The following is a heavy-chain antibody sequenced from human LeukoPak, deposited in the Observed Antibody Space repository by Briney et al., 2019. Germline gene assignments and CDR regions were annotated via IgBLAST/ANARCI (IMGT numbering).Heavy chain of an antibody. CDR3: ASGDYYGSGSLYYFDY. J-gene: IGHJ4*02. V-gene: IGHV1-69*13. Sequence: SVKVSCKASGGTFSSYAISWVRQAPGQGLEWMGGIIPIFGTANYAQKFQGRVTITADESTSTAYMELSSLRSEDTAVYYCASGDYYGSGSLYYFDYWGQGTLVTVSS. CDR1: GGTFSSYA. CDR2: IIPIFGTA. D-gene: IGHD3-10*01.